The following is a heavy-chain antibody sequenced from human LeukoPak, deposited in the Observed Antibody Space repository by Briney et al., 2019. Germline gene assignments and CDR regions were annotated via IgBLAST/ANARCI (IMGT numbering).Heavy chain of an antibody. Sequence: GESLKISCKSSGYSFTNYWIAWVRQMPGKGLGWMGIIYPGDSDTRYSPSFEGQITISVDKSITTAYLQWSSLKASDTAMYYCVRRTGNSFVDYWGQGTVVTVSS. J-gene: IGHJ4*02. CDR2: IYPGDSDT. V-gene: IGHV5-51*01. CDR1: GYSFTNYW. D-gene: IGHD4-23*01. CDR3: VRRTGNSFVDY.